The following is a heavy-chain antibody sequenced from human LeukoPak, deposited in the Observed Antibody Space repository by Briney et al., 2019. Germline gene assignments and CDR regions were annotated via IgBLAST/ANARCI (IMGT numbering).Heavy chain of an antibody. D-gene: IGHD4-17*01. CDR2: IYYSGST. Sequence: PSETLSLTCTVSGGSISSGDYYWSWIRQPPGKGLEWPGYIYYSGSTYYNPSLKSRVTISVDTSKNQFSLKVSSVTAADTAVYYCARADYGDARGAFDIWGQGAMVTVSS. CDR1: GGSISSGDYY. J-gene: IGHJ3*02. CDR3: ARADYGDARGAFDI. V-gene: IGHV4-30-4*01.